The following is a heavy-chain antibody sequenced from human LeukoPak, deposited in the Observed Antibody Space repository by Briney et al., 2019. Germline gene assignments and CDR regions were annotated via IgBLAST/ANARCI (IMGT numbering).Heavy chain of an antibody. D-gene: IGHD6-19*01. CDR3: ASQGIAVAGKGVWIDY. CDR1: GGSISSSGYY. CDR2: ISSGGST. Sequence: SETLSLTCTVSGGSISSSGYYWGWIRQPPGKGLEWIGSISSGGSTHYIPSLKSRVTISVDTSKNQFSLKLSSVTAADTAVYYCASQGIAVAGKGVWIDYWGQGTLVTVSS. V-gene: IGHV4-39*01. J-gene: IGHJ4*02.